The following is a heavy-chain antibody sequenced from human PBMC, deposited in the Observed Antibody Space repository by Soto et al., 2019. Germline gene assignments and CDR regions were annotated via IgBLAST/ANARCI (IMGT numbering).Heavy chain of an antibody. D-gene: IGHD5-18*01. V-gene: IGHV3-49*04. CDR3: TRGDTALTDY. Sequence: GGSVRLSCTASGFPFGGYAMSWVRQSPGKGLEWISVIRNKAYRGTAKYAASVRGRFTISRDDSKSIAYLQMNSLKTEDTAVYYCTRGDTALTDYSGQGNLVTVSS. CDR1: GFPFGGYA. J-gene: IGHJ4*02. CDR2: IRNKAYRGTA.